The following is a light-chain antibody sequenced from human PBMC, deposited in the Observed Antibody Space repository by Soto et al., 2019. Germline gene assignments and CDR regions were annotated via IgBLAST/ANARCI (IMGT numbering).Light chain of an antibody. CDR2: GAS. Sequence: EIVLTQSPGTLSLSPGERATLSCRASQSVTSSYLAWYQQKPGQAPSLLIYGASSRATGIPDRFSGSGSGTAFTLTISRLEPEDFAVYYCQQHGSSPFTFGPGTKVDIK. V-gene: IGKV3-20*01. J-gene: IGKJ3*01. CDR3: QQHGSSPFT. CDR1: QSVTSSY.